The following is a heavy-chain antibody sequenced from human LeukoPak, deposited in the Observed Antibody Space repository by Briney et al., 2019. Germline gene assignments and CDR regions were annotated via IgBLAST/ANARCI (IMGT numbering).Heavy chain of an antibody. CDR3: AKLATGY. CDR2: IRYDGSNK. J-gene: IGHJ4*02. V-gene: IGHV3-30*02. CDR1: GFTFVSLA. Sequence: GGSLGLSFAAPGFTFVSLAMPWARQAPGRGLEWVAFIRYDGSNKYYADSVKGRFTISRDNSKNTLYLQMNSLRAEDTAVYYCAKLATGYWGQGTLVTVSS.